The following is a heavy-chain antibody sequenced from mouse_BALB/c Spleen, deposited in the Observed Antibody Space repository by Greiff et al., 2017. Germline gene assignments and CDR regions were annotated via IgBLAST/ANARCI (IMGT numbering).Heavy chain of an antibody. CDR3: ARVLIYYGNYVRAMDY. V-gene: IGHV2-6-7*01. CDR1: GFSLTGYG. D-gene: IGHD2-1*01. CDR2: IWGDGST. Sequence: QVQLQQSGPGLVAPSQSLSITCTVSGFSLTGYGVNWVRQPPGKGLEWLGMIWGDGSTDYNSALKSRLSISKDNSKSQVFLKMNSLQTDDTARYYCARVLIYYGNYVRAMDYWGQGTSVTVSS. J-gene: IGHJ4*01.